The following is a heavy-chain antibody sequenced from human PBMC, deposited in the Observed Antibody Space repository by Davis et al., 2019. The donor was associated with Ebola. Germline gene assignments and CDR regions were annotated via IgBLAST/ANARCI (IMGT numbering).Heavy chain of an antibody. CDR1: GGTFSSYA. Sequence: SVKVSCKASGGTFSSYAISWVRQAPGQGLEWMGGIIPIFGTANYAQKFQGRVTITADESTSTAYMELSRLRSDDTAVYYCALGGRDSHRAFDIWGQGTMVTVSS. V-gene: IGHV1-69*13. J-gene: IGHJ3*02. CDR2: IIPIFGTA. D-gene: IGHD4-23*01. CDR3: ALGGRDSHRAFDI.